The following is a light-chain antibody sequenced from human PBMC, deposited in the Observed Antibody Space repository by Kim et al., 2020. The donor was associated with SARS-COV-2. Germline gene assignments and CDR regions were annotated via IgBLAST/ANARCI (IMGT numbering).Light chain of an antibody. J-gene: IGKJ1*01. CDR1: QSISSW. CDR3: QQYNSYPRT. V-gene: IGKV1-5*01. CDR2: DAS. Sequence: ASVEDSVTLTCRASQSISSWFAWYQQKPGKATKLLIYDASTLESGVPSRFSGSGSGTEFTLTISSLQPEDSATYYCQQYNSYPRTFGQGTKVDIK.